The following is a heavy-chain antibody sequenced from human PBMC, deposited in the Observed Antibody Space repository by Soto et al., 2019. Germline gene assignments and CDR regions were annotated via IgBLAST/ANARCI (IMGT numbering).Heavy chain of an antibody. CDR1: GYTFTGYY. D-gene: IGHD5-18*01. Sequence: ASVKVSCKASGYTFTGYYMHWVRQAPGQGLEWMGWINPNSGGTNYAQKFQGRVTMTRDTSISTAYMELSRLRSDDTAVYYCARDRSRGYSYGPVGYWGQGTLVPASS. CDR3: ARDRSRGYSYGPVGY. J-gene: IGHJ4*02. V-gene: IGHV1-2*02. CDR2: INPNSGGT.